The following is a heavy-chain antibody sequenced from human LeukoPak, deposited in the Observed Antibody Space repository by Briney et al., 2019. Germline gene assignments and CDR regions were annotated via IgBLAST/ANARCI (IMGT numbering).Heavy chain of an antibody. Sequence: ASVKVSCKASGYTFTSYAMNWVRQAPGQGLEWMGWINPNSGGTNYAQKFQGRVTMTRDTSISTAYMELSRLRSDDTAVYYCTRDLRFGELFSYYYMDVWGKGTTVTISS. CDR2: INPNSGGT. D-gene: IGHD3-10*01. V-gene: IGHV1-2*02. CDR3: TRDLRFGELFSYYYMDV. J-gene: IGHJ6*03. CDR1: GYTFTSYA.